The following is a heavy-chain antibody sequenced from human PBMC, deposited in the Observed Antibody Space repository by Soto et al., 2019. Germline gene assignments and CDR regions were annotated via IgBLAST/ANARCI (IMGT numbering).Heavy chain of an antibody. CDR2: IYHGGST. J-gene: IGHJ4*02. V-gene: IGHV3-53*01. CDR3: ARAGGIASAGTIDS. CDR1: GFTVSSKY. D-gene: IGHD6-13*01. Sequence: EVQLAESGGGLIQPGGSLRLSCVVSGFTVSSKYMNWVRQPPGKGLEWVSVIYHGGSTSYADSVKGRFTISRDNSKNTLYLQMDSLRAEDTALYYCARAGGIASAGTIDSWGQGTQVTVSS.